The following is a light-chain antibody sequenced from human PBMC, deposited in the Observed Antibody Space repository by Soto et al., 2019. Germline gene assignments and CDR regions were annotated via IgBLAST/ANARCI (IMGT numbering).Light chain of an antibody. V-gene: IGKV3-15*01. Sequence: EIVMTQSPATLSVSPGERATLSCRASQSVSSNLAWYQQKPGQAPRLLIYGASTRATGIPARFSGSGCGTEFTLTISSLQSEEFAVYYCKQYNNGPGTLGQGTKVDIK. CDR2: GAS. CDR3: KQYNNGPGT. CDR1: QSVSSN. J-gene: IGKJ1*01.